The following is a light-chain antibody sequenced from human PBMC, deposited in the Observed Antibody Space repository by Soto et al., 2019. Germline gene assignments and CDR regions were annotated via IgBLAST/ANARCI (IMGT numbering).Light chain of an antibody. CDR3: QPFNTCPIT. J-gene: IGKJ5*01. Sequence: AIQLTQSPSSLSASVGDRVTITCRASQDIRGALAWYQQKPGKAPKLLIFDVSTLQSGVPSRFSGSGSGTDFTLTISSLQPEDFGTYYCQPFNTCPITFGQGTRLEIK. CDR2: DVS. V-gene: IGKV1-13*02. CDR1: QDIRGA.